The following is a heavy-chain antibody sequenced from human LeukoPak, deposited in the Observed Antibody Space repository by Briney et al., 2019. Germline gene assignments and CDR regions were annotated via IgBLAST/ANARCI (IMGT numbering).Heavy chain of an antibody. CDR1: GGSFSGYY. J-gene: IGHJ6*02. D-gene: IGHD2-2*01. Sequence: SETLSLTCAVYGGSFSGYYWSWIRQPPGKGLEWIGEINHSGSTNYNPSLKSRVTISVDTSKNQFSLKLSCVTAADTAVYYCARIVVVPAATPYYYYYGMDVWGQGTTVTVSS. V-gene: IGHV4-34*01. CDR3: ARIVVVPAATPYYYYYGMDV. CDR2: INHSGST.